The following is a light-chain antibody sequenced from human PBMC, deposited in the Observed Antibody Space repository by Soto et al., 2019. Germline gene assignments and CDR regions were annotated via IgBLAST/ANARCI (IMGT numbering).Light chain of an antibody. CDR3: QQCRNWPLT. CDR2: DAS. V-gene: IGKV3-15*01. J-gene: IGKJ4*01. Sequence: EIVITQSPATLSVSPGEGATLSCKASQNVYNNLAWYQQRPGQPPRLLIYDASTRATGISARFSDSGYGTEFTLTISSLQSEDFAGYFCQQCRNWPLTFGGGTKVDIK. CDR1: QNVYNN.